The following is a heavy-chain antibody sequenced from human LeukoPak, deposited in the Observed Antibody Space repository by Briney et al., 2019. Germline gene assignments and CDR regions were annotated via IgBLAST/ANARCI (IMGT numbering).Heavy chain of an antibody. CDR2: INHSGST. V-gene: IGHV4-34*01. CDR1: GGSFIGYY. D-gene: IGHD2-15*01. J-gene: IGHJ5*02. Sequence: SETLSLTCAVYGGSFIGYYWSWIRQPPGKGLEWIGEINHSGSTNYNPSLKSRVTISVDTSKNQFSLKLSSVTAADTAVYYCARGGGVVVAATKGFWFDPWGQGTLVTVSS. CDR3: ARGGGVVVAATKGFWFDP.